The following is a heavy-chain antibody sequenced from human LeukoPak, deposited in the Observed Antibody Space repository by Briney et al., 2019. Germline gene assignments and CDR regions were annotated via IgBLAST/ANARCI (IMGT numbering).Heavy chain of an antibody. CDR2: ISYDGSNK. CDR1: GFTFSSYG. CDR3: AKATGFSGNYYMDV. D-gene: IGHD3-10*01. J-gene: IGHJ6*03. Sequence: PGRSLRLSCAASGFTFSSYGMHWVRQAPGKGLEWVAVISYDGSNKYYADSVKGRFTISRDNSKNTLYLQMNSLRAEDTAVYYCAKATGFSGNYYMDVWGKGTTVTVSS. V-gene: IGHV3-30*18.